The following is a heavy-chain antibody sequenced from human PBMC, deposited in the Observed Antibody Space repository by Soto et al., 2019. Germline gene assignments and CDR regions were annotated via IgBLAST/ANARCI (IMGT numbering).Heavy chain of an antibody. CDR3: GRDQYSGYEFAL. D-gene: IGHD5-12*01. J-gene: IGHJ5*02. CDR1: GASIAGGSYY. V-gene: IGHV4-30-4*01. CDR2: IPSRGRP. Sequence: PSETLSLTRSVSGASIAGGSYYWRWVRQPPGKGLEWIGYIPSRGRPFYNPSLTSRGTISAHSSKNQLSLQLTSVTAADTAVYYCGRDQYSGYEFALWGQGNLVTVSS.